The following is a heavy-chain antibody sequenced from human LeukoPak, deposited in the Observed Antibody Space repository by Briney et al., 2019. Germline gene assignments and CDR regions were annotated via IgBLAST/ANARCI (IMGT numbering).Heavy chain of an antibody. J-gene: IGHJ4*02. CDR1: GFTFSSYG. CDR3: AKDPRDHSYGWSWRYFDY. V-gene: IGHV3-23*01. Sequence: GGTLRLSCAASGFTFSSYGMSWVRQAPGKGLEWVSAISGSGGRIYYADSVKGRFTISRDNSKNTLYLQMNSLRAEDTAVYYCAKDPRDHSYGWSWRYFDYWGQGTLVTVSS. CDR2: ISGSGGRI. D-gene: IGHD5-18*01.